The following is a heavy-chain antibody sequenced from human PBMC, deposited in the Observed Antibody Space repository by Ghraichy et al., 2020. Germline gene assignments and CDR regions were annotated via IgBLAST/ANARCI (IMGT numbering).Heavy chain of an antibody. V-gene: IGHV1-18*01. J-gene: IGHJ4*02. Sequence: ASVKVSCKASGYTFTNYGINWVRQAPGQGLEWMASISAYNGNTNYAQKLQGRVTMTTDTSTSTAYMELRSLTSDDTALYYCARGGISGYSDYWGQGTLVTVSS. CDR2: ISAYNGNT. D-gene: IGHD3-22*01. CDR1: GYTFTNYG. CDR3: ARGGISGYSDY.